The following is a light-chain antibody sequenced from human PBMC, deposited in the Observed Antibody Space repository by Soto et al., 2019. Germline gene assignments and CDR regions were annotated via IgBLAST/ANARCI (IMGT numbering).Light chain of an antibody. CDR1: QSVSSNY. V-gene: IGKV3-20*01. Sequence: EIVLTQSPSTLSSSPGERATLSCSASQSVSSNYLAWYQQKPGQAPRLLIYGASSRATGIPDRFSGSGSGTDFTLTISRLEPEDFAVYYCQQYANSTRTFGQGTKVAI. CDR2: GAS. J-gene: IGKJ1*01. CDR3: QQYANSTRT.